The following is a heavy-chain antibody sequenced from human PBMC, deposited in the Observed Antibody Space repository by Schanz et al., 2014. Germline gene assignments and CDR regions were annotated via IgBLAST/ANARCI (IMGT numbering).Heavy chain of an antibody. J-gene: IGHJ4*02. CDR2: INWSDGGST. D-gene: IGHD3-10*02. Sequence: EVQLVESGGGVVRPGGSLRLSCAASGFTFENYALTWVRQVPGKGLEWVSRINWSDGGSTGYADSVRGRFTISRDNAKNTLYLQMNSLRPEDTAIYYCAKNQYDDVDLSSFYFDFWGQGTLVTVSS. CDR3: AKNQYDDVDLSSFYFDF. V-gene: IGHV3-20*04. CDR1: GFTFENYA.